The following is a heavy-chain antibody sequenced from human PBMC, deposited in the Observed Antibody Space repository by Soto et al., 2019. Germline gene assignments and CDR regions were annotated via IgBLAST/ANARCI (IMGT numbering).Heavy chain of an antibody. Sequence: ASVKVSCKASGYTFTGYYMHWVRQAPGQGLEWMGWINPNSGGTNYAQKFQGWVTMTRDTSISTAYMELSRLRSDDTAVYYCARSDIVRMVPPPGGMDVWGQGTTVTVSS. D-gene: IGHD2-8*01. J-gene: IGHJ6*02. CDR1: GYTFTGYY. V-gene: IGHV1-2*04. CDR2: INPNSGGT. CDR3: ARSDIVRMVPPPGGMDV.